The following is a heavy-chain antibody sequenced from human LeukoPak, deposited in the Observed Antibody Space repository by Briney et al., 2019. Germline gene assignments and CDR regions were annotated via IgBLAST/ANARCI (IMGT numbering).Heavy chain of an antibody. CDR2: INPSGGST. CDR1: GYTFTSYY. CDR3: ARALYCSGSSCYSSASGY. J-gene: IGHJ4*02. D-gene: IGHD2-15*01. V-gene: IGHV1-46*01. Sequence: ASVKVSCKTSGYTFTSYYFHWVRQAPGHGLEWMGIINPSGGSTSYAQKFQGGVTMTRDTPTSTVYMELSSLSSEDTAVYYCARALYCSGSSCYSSASGYWGQGTLVTVSS.